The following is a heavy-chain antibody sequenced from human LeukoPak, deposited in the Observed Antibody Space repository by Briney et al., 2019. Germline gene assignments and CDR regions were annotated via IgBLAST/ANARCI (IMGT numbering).Heavy chain of an antibody. CDR1: GSASARREAG. D-gene: IGHD3-10*01. CDR3: AHTAGEYYDGAGSYSLDY. V-gene: IGHV2-5*02. J-gene: IGHJ4*02. Sequence: SGPTHFPVQPPLSLSFAFSGSASARREAGVCRRRQPPGMVLEWLTMIPWGGDKWYSPSLKSRLTITKDTSKNQVVLRMTKMDPVDTATYYCAHTAGEYYDGAGSYSLDYWGQGSLVTVSS. CDR2: IPWGGDK.